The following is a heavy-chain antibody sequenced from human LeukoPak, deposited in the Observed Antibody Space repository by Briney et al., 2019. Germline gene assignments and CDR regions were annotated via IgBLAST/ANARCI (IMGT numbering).Heavy chain of an antibody. CDR1: GYTFTSYG. Sequence: ASVKVSCKASGYTFTSYGISWVRQAPGQGLEWMGGIIPIFGTANYAQKFQGRVTITADESTSTAYMELSSLRSEDTAVYYCARVYGPAAPWYFDYWGQGTLVTVSS. CDR3: ARVYGPAAPWYFDY. CDR2: IIPIFGTA. J-gene: IGHJ4*02. D-gene: IGHD2-2*01. V-gene: IGHV1-69*13.